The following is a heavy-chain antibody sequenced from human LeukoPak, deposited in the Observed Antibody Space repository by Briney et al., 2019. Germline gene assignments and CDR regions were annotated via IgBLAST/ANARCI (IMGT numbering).Heavy chain of an antibody. CDR1: GGSVSDYY. CDR2: IYYTGST. Sequence: PSETLSLTCTISGGSVSDYYWSWIRQSPGKGLEWIGYIYYTGSTTYNPSLKSRVTISADTSKNQSSLKLSSVTAADTAVYYCASRKLGNDYWGQGTLVTVSS. V-gene: IGHV4-59*02. J-gene: IGHJ4*02. D-gene: IGHD7-27*01. CDR3: ASRKLGNDY.